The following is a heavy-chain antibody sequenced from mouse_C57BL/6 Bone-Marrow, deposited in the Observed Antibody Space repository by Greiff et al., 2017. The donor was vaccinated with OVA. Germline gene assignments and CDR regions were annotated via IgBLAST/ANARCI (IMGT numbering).Heavy chain of an antibody. Sequence: VQLKQPGAELVKPGASVKLSCKASGYTFTSYWMQWVKQRPGQGLEWIGEIDPSDSYTNYNQKFKGKATLTVDTSSSTAYMQLSSLTSEDSAVYYCAREEEILRGFDYWGQGTTLTVSS. J-gene: IGHJ2*01. V-gene: IGHV1-50*01. CDR3: AREEEILRGFDY. D-gene: IGHD1-1*01. CDR2: IDPSDSYT. CDR1: GYTFTSYW.